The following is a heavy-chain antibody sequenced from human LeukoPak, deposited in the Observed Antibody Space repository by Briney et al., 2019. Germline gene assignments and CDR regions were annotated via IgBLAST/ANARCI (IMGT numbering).Heavy chain of an antibody. J-gene: IGHJ4*02. CDR1: GFTFISYA. Sequence: GGSLRLSCAASGFTFISYAMSWVRQAPGKGLEWLSSISGSGITTYYADSVKGRFTISRDNSKNTLYLQMNSLRAEDTAVYYCAKHSSSGNYYFDYWGQGTLVTVSS. CDR2: ISGSGITT. CDR3: AKHSSSGNYYFDY. D-gene: IGHD6-19*01. V-gene: IGHV3-23*01.